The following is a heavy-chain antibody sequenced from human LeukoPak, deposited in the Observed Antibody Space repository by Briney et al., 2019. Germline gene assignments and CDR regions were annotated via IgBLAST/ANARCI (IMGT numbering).Heavy chain of an antibody. V-gene: IGHV1-18*01. J-gene: IGHJ6*03. D-gene: IGHD3-22*01. Sequence: GASVKVSCKASGYTFTSYGISWVRQAPGQGLEWMGWISAYNGNTNYAQKVQGRVTMTKDTSTSTAYMEVKSLRSDDTAVYYCARGAYGDSSGYFYYYMDVWGKGTTVTISS. CDR3: ARGAYGDSSGYFYYYMDV. CDR2: ISAYNGNT. CDR1: GYTFTSYG.